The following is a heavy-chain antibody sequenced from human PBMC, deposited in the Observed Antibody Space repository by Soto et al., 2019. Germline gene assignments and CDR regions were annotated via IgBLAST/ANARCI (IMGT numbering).Heavy chain of an antibody. V-gene: IGHV3-7*01. D-gene: IGHD3-9*01. CDR1: GFSGISYW. CDR2: ITQDASEK. J-gene: IGHJ4*02. Sequence: RLACAASGFSGISYWMCSHLQAPEKSLNSGSNITQDASEKYYVDSVQGRFTISRYNAKNSLYLQINSLRPEATAVHYCARVRIGRDYDIVTGYSITPTYYFDCGGQGTLVTVSS. CDR3: ARVRIGRDYDIVTGYSITPTYYFDC.